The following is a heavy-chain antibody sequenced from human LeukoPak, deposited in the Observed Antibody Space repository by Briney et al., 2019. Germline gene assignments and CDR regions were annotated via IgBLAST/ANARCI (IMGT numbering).Heavy chain of an antibody. Sequence: PGGSLRLSCAASGFTFSTFAMNWVRQAPGKGLEWVSYISRSSTYIDYADSVKGRFTISRDNAKNSLSLQMNSLRAEDTAVYYCARDFKGYTYGVGVLDSWGQGTLVTVSS. J-gene: IGHJ4*02. D-gene: IGHD5-18*01. V-gene: IGHV3-21*01. CDR3: ARDFKGYTYGVGVLDS. CDR2: ISRSSTYI. CDR1: GFTFSTFA.